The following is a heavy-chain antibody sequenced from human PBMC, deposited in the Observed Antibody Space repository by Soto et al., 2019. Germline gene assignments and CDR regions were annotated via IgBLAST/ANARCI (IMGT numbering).Heavy chain of an antibody. V-gene: IGHV1-18*01. Sequence: ASVKVSCKASGYTFTIYGISWVRQAPGQGLEWMGWISAYNGNTNYAQKLQGRVTMTTDTSTSTAYMELRSLRSDDTAVYYCARGSWATVTPCCWFDPWGQGTLVTVSS. D-gene: IGHD4-17*01. J-gene: IGHJ5*02. CDR2: ISAYNGNT. CDR1: GYTFTIYG. CDR3: ARGSWATVTPCCWFDP.